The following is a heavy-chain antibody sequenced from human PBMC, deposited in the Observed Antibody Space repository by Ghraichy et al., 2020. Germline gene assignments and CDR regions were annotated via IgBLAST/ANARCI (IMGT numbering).Heavy chain of an antibody. CDR3: ARDPYHFAPSDYFGMDV. CDR1: GFTVTTYG. J-gene: IGHJ6*02. V-gene: IGHV3-30*02. D-gene: IGHD3/OR15-3a*01. Sequence: GESLNISCAASGFTVTTYGMHWVRQAPGKGLEWVALIRYDARNKDYADSVKGRFTISRDNSRNTVYLDMSSLRPEDTGVYYCARDPYHFAPSDYFGMDVWGQGTTVTVSS. CDR2: IRYDARNK.